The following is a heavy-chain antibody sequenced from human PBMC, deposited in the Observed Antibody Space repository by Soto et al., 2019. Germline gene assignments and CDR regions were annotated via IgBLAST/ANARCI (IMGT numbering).Heavy chain of an antibody. D-gene: IGHD4-17*01. CDR2: YSGFT. CDR3: ARDYGDYSFFLDY. CDR1: GGSITTYQ. Sequence: SETLSLTCTGSGGSITTYQWSWIRQPPGKGLEWIGGYSGFTNYNPSLESRATISVDHSKNQFFLTLRSVTAADTAVYYCARDYGDYSFFLDYWGQGALVSLSS. V-gene: IGHV4-59*01. J-gene: IGHJ4*02.